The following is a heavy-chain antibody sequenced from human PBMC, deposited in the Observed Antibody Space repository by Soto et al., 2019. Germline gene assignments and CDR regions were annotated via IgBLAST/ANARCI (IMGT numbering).Heavy chain of an antibody. CDR2: IYWNDDK. V-gene: IGHV2-5*01. CDR3: AHTWGLPFDY. Sequence: QITLKESGPTLVEPTQTLTLTCTYSGFSLRTTGVGVGWIRQPPGKALEWLGIIYWNDDKRYSPSLKNRFTLTSYISTSQVVLTMTNMDPVDTATYYCAHTWGLPFDYWGQGTLVIVSS. J-gene: IGHJ4*02. CDR1: GFSLRTTGVG. D-gene: IGHD3-16*01.